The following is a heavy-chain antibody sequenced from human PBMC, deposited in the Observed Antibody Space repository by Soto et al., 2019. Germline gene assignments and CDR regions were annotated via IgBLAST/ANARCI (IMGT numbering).Heavy chain of an antibody. CDR1: GFTFSDFA. V-gene: IGHV3-23*01. CDR2: ISGSGGTI. CDR3: AKLRGSGWYFHY. D-gene: IGHD6-19*01. J-gene: IGHJ4*02. Sequence: EVQVLESGGGLVQPGGSLRLSCVASGFTFSDFAMSWVRQAPGKGLEWVSSISGSGGTIYYADSVKGRFTISRDNSNNTLFLQMDRLGADDTGVYFCAKLRGSGWYFHYWGQGTLVAVSS.